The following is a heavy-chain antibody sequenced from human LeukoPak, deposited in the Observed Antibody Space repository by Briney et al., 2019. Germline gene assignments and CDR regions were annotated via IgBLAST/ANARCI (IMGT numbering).Heavy chain of an antibody. Sequence: ASVNVSCKVSGYTLTELSMHWVRQAPGKRLEWMGGFDPEDGETIYAQKFQGRVTMTEDTSTDTAYMELSSLRSEDTAVYYCATDRFRNWNDRPYFDYWGQGTLVTVSS. J-gene: IGHJ4*02. CDR2: FDPEDGET. D-gene: IGHD1-1*01. V-gene: IGHV1-24*01. CDR3: ATDRFRNWNDRPYFDY. CDR1: GYTLTELS.